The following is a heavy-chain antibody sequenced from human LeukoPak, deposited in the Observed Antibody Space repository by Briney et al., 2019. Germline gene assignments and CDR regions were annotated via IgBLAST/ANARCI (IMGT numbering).Heavy chain of an antibody. CDR1: GFTFSNYG. CDR3: AKKMGDMSTPTPFDF. J-gene: IGHJ3*01. Sequence: PGGSLRLSCAASGFTFSNYGMHWVRQAPGKGLEWVAAISYHEIRKYYAGSLQGRFTISRDNSKNTLYLQMNSLRAEDTAVYYCAKKMGDMSTPTPFDFWGLGTLVTVSS. CDR2: ISYHEIRK. V-gene: IGHV3-30*18. D-gene: IGHD5-24*01.